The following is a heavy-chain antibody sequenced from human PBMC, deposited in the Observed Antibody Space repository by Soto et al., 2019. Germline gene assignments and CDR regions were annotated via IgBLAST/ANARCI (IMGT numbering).Heavy chain of an antibody. J-gene: IGHJ4*02. Sequence: EVQLLESGGGLVQPGGSLRLSCAASGFTFSSYAMSWVRQAPGKGLEWVSAISGSGGSTYYADSVKGRFTISRDNSKNTLYLQMNSLSAEDTAVYYCAKVPNDEPELQYFDYWGQGTLVTVSS. V-gene: IGHV3-23*01. D-gene: IGHD1-7*01. CDR1: GFTFSSYA. CDR3: AKVPNDEPELQYFDY. CDR2: ISGSGGST.